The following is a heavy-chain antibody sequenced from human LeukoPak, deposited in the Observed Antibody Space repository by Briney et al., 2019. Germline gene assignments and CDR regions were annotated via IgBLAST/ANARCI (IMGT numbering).Heavy chain of an antibody. V-gene: IGHV4-59*12. CDR3: ARERPYYDSSGYNRDFDY. D-gene: IGHD3-22*01. J-gene: IGHJ4*02. Sequence: SETLSLTCTVSGDSISSYYWSWIRQPPGKGLEWIGYIYYSGSTYNPSLKSRVTISVDASKNQFSLKLSSVTAADTAVYYCARERPYYDSSGYNRDFDYWGQGTLVTVSS. CDR2: IYYSGST. CDR1: GDSISSYY.